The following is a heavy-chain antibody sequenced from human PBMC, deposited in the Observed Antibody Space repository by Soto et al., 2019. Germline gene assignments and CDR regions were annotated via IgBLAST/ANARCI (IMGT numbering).Heavy chain of an antibody. J-gene: IGHJ4*02. V-gene: IGHV3-23*01. CDR3: AKDPRYGSESYYLYYFDY. Sequence: GSLTLSCAASGFTFSSYAMSWVRQAPGKGLEWVSAISGSGGSTYYADSVKGRFTISRDNSKNTLYLQMNSLRAEDTAVYYCAKDPRYGSESYYLYYFDYWGQGTLVTVSS. CDR2: ISGSGGST. D-gene: IGHD3-10*01. CDR1: GFTFSSYA.